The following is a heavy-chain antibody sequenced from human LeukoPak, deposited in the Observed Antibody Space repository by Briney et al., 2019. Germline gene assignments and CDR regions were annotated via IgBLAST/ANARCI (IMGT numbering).Heavy chain of an antibody. V-gene: IGHV1-2*02. Sequence: GASVKVSCKASGYTFTGYYMHWVRQAPGQGLEWMGWINPNSGGTNYAQKFQGRVTMTRDTSISTAYMELSRLRSDDTAVYYCARDLNMVRGVTTRLLGPCMDYWGQGTLVTVSS. CDR3: ARDLNMVRGVTTRLLGPCMDY. D-gene: IGHD3-10*01. CDR2: INPNSGGT. CDR1: GYTFTGYY. J-gene: IGHJ4*02.